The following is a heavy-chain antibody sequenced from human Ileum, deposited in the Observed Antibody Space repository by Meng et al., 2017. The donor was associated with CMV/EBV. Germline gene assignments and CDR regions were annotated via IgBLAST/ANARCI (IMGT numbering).Heavy chain of an antibody. D-gene: IGHD7-27*01. J-gene: IGHJ4*02. V-gene: IGHV3-11*04. CDR1: EFTFCNYY. CDR2: ISGPGTTI. CDR3: ARVFEAGEDY. Sequence: LSSATSEFTFCNYYMSWVRHAPGRGLECVSHISGPGTTIYRADSVKGRFTISRDNAENSLYLQMNSLRAEDTAVYFCARVFEAGEDYWGQGTLVTVSS.